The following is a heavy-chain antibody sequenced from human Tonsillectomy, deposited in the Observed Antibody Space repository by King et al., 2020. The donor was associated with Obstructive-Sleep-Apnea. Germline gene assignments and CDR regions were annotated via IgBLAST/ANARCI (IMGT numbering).Heavy chain of an antibody. V-gene: IGHV3-21*01. CDR3: TSALGSRALRDNWFDL. CDR1: GFIFSDYD. J-gene: IGHJ5*02. D-gene: IGHD3-10*01. CDR2: ITTISHYI. Sequence: VQLVESGGGLVKPGGSLRLSCAASGFIFSDYDMNWVRRAPGKGLEWVSSITTISHYIYYADSVKGRFTISRDNANNLVYLQMSSLRAEDTAMYYCTSALGSRALRDNWFDLWGQGTRVTVSS.